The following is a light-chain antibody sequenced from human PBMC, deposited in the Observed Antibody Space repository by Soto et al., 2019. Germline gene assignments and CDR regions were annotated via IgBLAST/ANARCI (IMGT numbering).Light chain of an antibody. V-gene: IGKV3-20*01. Sequence: EIVLTQSSGTMSLSPGERVTLSCRASQSFSSNYLAWYQQKSGQAPRLLIYRASTRATGIPDRFSGSGSGSDFSLIISILEPEDSAVYYCHQYAASPLTFGGGPKLEI. CDR3: HQYAASPLT. CDR1: QSFSSNY. CDR2: RAS. J-gene: IGKJ4*01.